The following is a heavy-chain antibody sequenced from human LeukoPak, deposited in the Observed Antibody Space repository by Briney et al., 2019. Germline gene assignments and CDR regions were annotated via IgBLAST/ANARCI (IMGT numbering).Heavy chain of an antibody. CDR3: ARFGRIYGTTWYFWDF. V-gene: IGHV4-31*03. CDR1: GGSVSSAPYY. Sequence: PSETLSLTCSVYGGSVSSAPYYWGWIRQHPGKALEWIGYIYYSGSTYYNPSLKTRLTISLDTSKNQFSLRLSSVTAADTALYYCARFGRIYGTTWYFWDFWGQGTLVTVSS. J-gene: IGHJ4*02. D-gene: IGHD3-3*02. CDR2: IYYSGST.